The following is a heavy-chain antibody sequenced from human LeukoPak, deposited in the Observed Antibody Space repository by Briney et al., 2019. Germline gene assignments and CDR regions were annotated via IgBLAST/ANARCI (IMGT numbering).Heavy chain of an antibody. D-gene: IGHD3-10*01. J-gene: IGHJ4*02. CDR2: ISTSGST. Sequence: SETLSLTCTVSGASISNYYWSWIRQPAGKGLEWIGRISTSGSTNYNPSLNSRVTMSVDTSKNQFSLKLSSVTAADTAVYYCARDPYGWGRLYFNYWGQGTLVTVSS. V-gene: IGHV4-4*07. CDR3: ARDPYGWGRLYFNY. CDR1: GASISNYY.